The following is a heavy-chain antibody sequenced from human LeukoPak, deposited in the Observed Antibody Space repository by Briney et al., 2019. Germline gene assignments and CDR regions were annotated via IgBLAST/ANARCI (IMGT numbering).Heavy chain of an antibody. CDR1: GYSFTSHA. J-gene: IGHJ6*02. Sequence: ASVKVSCKASGYSFTSHALNWLRQAPGQGPEWMGWLNTNTGNPTYAQGSTGRFVFSLDTSVSTAYLQISSLKAEDTAVYYCARTFDDYYGMDVWGQGTTVTVSS. CDR3: ARTFDDYYGMDV. V-gene: IGHV7-4-1*02. CDR2: LNTNTGNP. D-gene: IGHD3-9*01.